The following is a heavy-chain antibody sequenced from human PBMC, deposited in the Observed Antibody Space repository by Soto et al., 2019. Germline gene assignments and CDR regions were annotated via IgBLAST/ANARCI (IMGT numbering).Heavy chain of an antibody. J-gene: IGHJ6*01. V-gene: IGHV4-31*03. Sequence: QVQLQESGPGLVKPSQTLSLTFTVSGDSVSGGYYWSWVRQRPRKGLEWIGYVSPIGTPYYSPSLNGRVSISIDTSKNQLSLEVRSVTAAHTAVYYCARDRGPYGMDVWGQGTKVTVPS. CDR1: GDSVSGGYY. CDR3: ARDRGPYGMDV. CDR2: VSPIGTP.